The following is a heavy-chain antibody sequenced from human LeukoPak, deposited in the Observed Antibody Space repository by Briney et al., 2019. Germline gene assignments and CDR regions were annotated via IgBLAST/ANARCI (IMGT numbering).Heavy chain of an antibody. Sequence: ASVKVSCKVSGYTLTELSMHWVRQAPGKGLEWMGGFDPEDGETIYAQKFQGRVTMTRDTSTSTVYMELSSLRSEDTAVYYCARGGVVVPAAIPGGMDVWGQGTTVTVSS. CDR1: GYTLTELS. CDR3: ARGGVVVPAAIPGGMDV. J-gene: IGHJ6*02. CDR2: FDPEDGET. D-gene: IGHD2-2*01. V-gene: IGHV1-24*01.